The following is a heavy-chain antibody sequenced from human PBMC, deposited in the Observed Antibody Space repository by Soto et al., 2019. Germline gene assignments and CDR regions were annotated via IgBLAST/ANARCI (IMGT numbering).Heavy chain of an antibody. Sequence: QVQLVQSGAEVKKPGASVKVSCKASGYTFTGYYMHWVRQAPGQGLEWMGWINPNSGGTNYAQKFQGWVTMTRDTSINIAYMELTRLRSDDTAVYYCARETANYYDSSGYPTFDYWGQGTLVTVSS. D-gene: IGHD3-22*01. J-gene: IGHJ4*02. V-gene: IGHV1-2*04. CDR1: GYTFTGYY. CDR3: ARETANYYDSSGYPTFDY. CDR2: INPNSGGT.